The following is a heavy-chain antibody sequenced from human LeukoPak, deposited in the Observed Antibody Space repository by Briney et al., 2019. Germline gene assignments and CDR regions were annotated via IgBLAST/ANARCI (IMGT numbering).Heavy chain of an antibody. CDR2: IYYSGST. CDR1: GGSISSGGYY. Sequence: SETLSLTCTVSGGSISSGGYYWSWIRQHPGKGLEWIGYIYYSGSTYYNPSLKSRVTISVDTSKNQFSLKLSSVTAAGTAVYYCARANSGYDFDYWGQGTLVTVSS. J-gene: IGHJ4*02. D-gene: IGHD5-12*01. CDR3: ARANSGYDFDY. V-gene: IGHV4-31*03.